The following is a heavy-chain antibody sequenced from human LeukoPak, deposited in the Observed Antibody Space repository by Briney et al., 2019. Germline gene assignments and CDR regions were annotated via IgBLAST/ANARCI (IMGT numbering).Heavy chain of an antibody. CDR2: TMPFDGHT. CDR1: GYTFINYG. J-gene: IGHJ4*02. CDR3: ARGRGQGFFY. D-gene: IGHD2-15*01. Sequence: GASVNVSCKASGYTFINYGISWVRQAPGQGLEWMGWTMPFDGHTKYAQRFQDRVTMTTDRSTSTVYLELRTLRSDDTALYYCARGRGQGFFYWGQGTLVTVSS. V-gene: IGHV1-18*01.